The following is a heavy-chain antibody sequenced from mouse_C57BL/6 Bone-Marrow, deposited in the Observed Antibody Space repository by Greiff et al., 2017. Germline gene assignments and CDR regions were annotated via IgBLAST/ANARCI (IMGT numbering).Heavy chain of an antibody. D-gene: IGHD1-1*01. CDR1: GFSLTSYA. V-gene: IGHV2-9-1*01. J-gene: IGHJ2*01. CDR2: IWTGGGT. Sequence: QVQLQQSGPGLVAPSQSLSITCTVSGFSLTSYAISWVRQPPGKGLEWLGVIWTGGGTNYNSALKSRLSISKDNSKSQVFLKRNSLQTDDTARYYCARSPLDGSSPNFDYWGQGTTLTVAA. CDR3: ARSPLDGSSPNFDY.